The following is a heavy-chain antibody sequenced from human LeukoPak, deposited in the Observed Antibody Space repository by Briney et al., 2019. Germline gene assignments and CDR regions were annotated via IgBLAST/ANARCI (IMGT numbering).Heavy chain of an antibody. J-gene: IGHJ6*03. Sequence: SETLSLTCTVSGGSISGYYWNWIRQPAGKGLEWIGRIFHSGSTNYNPSLNSRVTMSVDTSKNQFSLKLSSVTAADTAVYYCARVRGYSYGRTYYYMDVWGKGTTVTVSS. D-gene: IGHD5-18*01. CDR2: IFHSGST. CDR1: GGSISGYY. V-gene: IGHV4-4*07. CDR3: ARVRGYSYGRTYYYMDV.